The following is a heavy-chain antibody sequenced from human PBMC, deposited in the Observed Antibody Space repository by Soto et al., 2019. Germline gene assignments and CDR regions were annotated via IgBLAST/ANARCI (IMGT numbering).Heavy chain of an antibody. CDR2: ISDSGGST. CDR3: AKTGVVTGTPLDY. V-gene: IGHV3-23*01. J-gene: IGHJ4*02. Sequence: PGGSLRLSCAASGFTFSSYAMSWVRQAPGKGLEWVSGISDSGGSTYYADSVKGRFTLSRDNSKNTLYLQMNSLRVEDTAVYYCAKTGVVTGTPLDYWGQGTLVTVSS. D-gene: IGHD2-21*02. CDR1: GFTFSSYA.